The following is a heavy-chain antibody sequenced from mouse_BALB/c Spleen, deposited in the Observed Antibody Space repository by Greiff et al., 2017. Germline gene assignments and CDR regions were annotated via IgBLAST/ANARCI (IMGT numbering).Heavy chain of an antibody. J-gene: IGHJ4*01. Sequence: EVKLLESGGGLVQPGGSRKLSCAASGFTFSSFGMHWVRQAPEKGLEWVAYISSGSSTIYYADTVKGRFTISRDNPKNTLFLQMTSLRSEDTAMYYCARKITTGSDYAMDYWGQGTSVTVSS. D-gene: IGHD2-4*01. CDR2: ISSGSSTI. CDR3: ARKITTGSDYAMDY. CDR1: GFTFSSFG. V-gene: IGHV5-17*02.